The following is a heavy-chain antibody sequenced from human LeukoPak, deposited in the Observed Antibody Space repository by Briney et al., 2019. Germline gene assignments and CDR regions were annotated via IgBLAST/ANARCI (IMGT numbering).Heavy chain of an antibody. CDR2: ISGSGGST. CDR1: GFTFSSYA. CDR3: AKAPRGTMIVVVDY. D-gene: IGHD3-22*01. Sequence: GGSLRLSCAASGFTFSSYAMSWVRQAPGKGLEWVSAISGSGGSTYYADSVKGRFTISRDNSKNARYLQMNSLRAEETAVYYCAKAPRGTMIVVVDYWGQGTLVTVSS. V-gene: IGHV3-23*01. J-gene: IGHJ4*02.